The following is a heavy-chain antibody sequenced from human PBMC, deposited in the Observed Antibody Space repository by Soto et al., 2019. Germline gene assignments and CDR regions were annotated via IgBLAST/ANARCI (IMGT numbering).Heavy chain of an antibody. CDR2: IIPIFGTA. J-gene: IGHJ6*02. Sequence: QVQLVQSGAEVKKPGSSVKVSCKASGGTFSSYAISWVRQAPGQGLEWMGGIIPIFGTANYAQKFQGRVTITADKSTSTAYMELSRLRSEDTAVYSCARIGAGSDLYYDYYGMDFWAHGTTFTVAS. CDR1: GGTFSSYA. D-gene: IGHD6-19*01. CDR3: ARIGAGSDLYYDYYGMDF. V-gene: IGHV1-69*06.